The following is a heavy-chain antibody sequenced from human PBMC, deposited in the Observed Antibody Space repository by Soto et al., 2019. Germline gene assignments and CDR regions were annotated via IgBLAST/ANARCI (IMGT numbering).Heavy chain of an antibody. CDR2: TYYNSKLNN. V-gene: IGHV6-1*01. Sequence: PSQTPSLTRAMSGDSVSGDTSAWISVRQSPPRGLEWLGRTYYNSKLNNHYALSVESRKTIFPDTSHNLFSPDLDFFTPEDTAGYYCVGVTFFRCMDVWGQGTPVTVSS. J-gene: IGHJ6*02. CDR1: GDSVSGDTSA. D-gene: IGHD2-8*01. CDR3: VGVTFFRCMDV.